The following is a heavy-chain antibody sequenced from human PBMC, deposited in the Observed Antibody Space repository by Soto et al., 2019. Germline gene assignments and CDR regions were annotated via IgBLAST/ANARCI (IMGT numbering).Heavy chain of an antibody. V-gene: IGHV5-51*01. D-gene: IGHD3-3*01. CDR3: ARNGRGYYDFWSGFVWRLFDP. Sequence: GESLNISCKGSGYSFTSYWIGWVRQMPGEGLEWMGIIYPGDSDTRYSPSFQGQVTISADKSISTAYLQWSSLKASDTAMYYCARNGRGYYDFWSGFVWRLFDPWGQGTLV. CDR1: GYSFTSYW. J-gene: IGHJ5*02. CDR2: IYPGDSDT.